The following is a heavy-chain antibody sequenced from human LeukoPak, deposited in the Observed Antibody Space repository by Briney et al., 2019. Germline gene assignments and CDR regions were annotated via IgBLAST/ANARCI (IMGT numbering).Heavy chain of an antibody. CDR2: IRSKAYGGTT. CDR3: ARAPRPVAWNWFDP. V-gene: IGHV3-49*03. Sequence: GSLRLSCRTSGFTVADYALSWFRQAPGKGLEWVGFIRSKAYGGTTENAASLKDRFSISRDDSTSIAYLQMKSLKTEDTGVYYRARAPRPVAWNWFDPWGQGTLVTVSS. J-gene: IGHJ5*02. CDR1: GFTVADYA. D-gene: IGHD2-15*01.